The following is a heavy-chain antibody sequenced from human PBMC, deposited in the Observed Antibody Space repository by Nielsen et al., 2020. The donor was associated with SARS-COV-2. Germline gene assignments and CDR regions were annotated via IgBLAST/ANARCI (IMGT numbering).Heavy chain of an antibody. V-gene: IGHV4-59*12. Sequence: RQAPGKGLEWIGYIYYSGSTNYNPSLKSRVTISVDTSKNQFSLKLSSVTAADTAVYYCARVSLYYYGSGSYYNVPYYYYGMDVWGQGTTVTVSS. D-gene: IGHD3-10*01. J-gene: IGHJ6*02. CDR3: ARVSLYYYGSGSYYNVPYYYYGMDV. CDR2: IYYSGST.